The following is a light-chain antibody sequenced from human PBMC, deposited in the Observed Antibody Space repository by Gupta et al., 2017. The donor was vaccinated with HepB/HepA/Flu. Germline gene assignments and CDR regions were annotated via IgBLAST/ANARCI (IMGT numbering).Light chain of an antibody. CDR1: QGLVYSDGNTY. V-gene: IGKV2-30*01. J-gene: IGKJ4*01. CDR2: KVS. Sequence: VVMTQSPLYLPVTLGQPASISCRSSQGLVYSDGNTYLSWFQQRPGQSPRRLIYKVSDRDSGVPDRFSGSGSGNGYTLRISRVEADDVGIYYCMQAAHWPLTFGGGTKVEIK. CDR3: MQAAHWPLT.